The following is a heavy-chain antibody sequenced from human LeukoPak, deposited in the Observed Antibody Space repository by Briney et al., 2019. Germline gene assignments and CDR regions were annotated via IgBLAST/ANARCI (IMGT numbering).Heavy chain of an antibody. CDR1: GFTFSSYW. Sequence: PGGSLRLSCAASGFTFSSYWMSWVLEAPRKGLEWVANIKQDGSEKYYVDSVKGRFTISRDNAKNSLYLQMNSLRAEDTAVYYCARGTRTPFDYWGQGTLVTVSS. CDR3: ARGTRTPFDY. D-gene: IGHD1-1*01. J-gene: IGHJ4*02. V-gene: IGHV3-7*01. CDR2: IKQDGSEK.